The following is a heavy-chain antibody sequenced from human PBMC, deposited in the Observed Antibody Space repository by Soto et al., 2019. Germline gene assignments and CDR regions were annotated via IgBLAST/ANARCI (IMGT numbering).Heavy chain of an antibody. D-gene: IGHD2-15*01. CDR2: IYYSVST. CDR1: GVSISSGDYY. CDR3: AGTRGYCSGGSCPTVVDY. Sequence: PSETLSLTCTVSGVSISSGDYYWNWIRQPPGKGLEWIGYIYYSVSTNYNPSLKSRVTISVDTSKSQFSLKLSSVTAADTAVYYCAGTRGYCSGGSCPTVVDYWGQGTLVTVSS. J-gene: IGHJ4*02. V-gene: IGHV4-61*08.